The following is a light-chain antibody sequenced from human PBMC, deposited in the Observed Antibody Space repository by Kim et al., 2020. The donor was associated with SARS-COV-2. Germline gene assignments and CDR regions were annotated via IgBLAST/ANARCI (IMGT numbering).Light chain of an antibody. CDR2: KAS. V-gene: IGKV1-5*03. J-gene: IGKJ1*01. CDR3: QQYHTYST. CDR1: QNINIW. Sequence: SASVGDRFSITCRASQNINIWLAWYQQKPGKGPKLLISKASTLESGVPSRFSGSGSGTEFTLTISSLQPDDLATYYCQQYHTYSTFGQGTKVDIK.